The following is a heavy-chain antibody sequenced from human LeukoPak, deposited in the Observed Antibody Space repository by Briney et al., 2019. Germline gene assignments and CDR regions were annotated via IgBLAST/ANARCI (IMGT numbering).Heavy chain of an antibody. D-gene: IGHD4-17*01. V-gene: IGHV4-39*01. CDR2: IYYSGRT. CDR3: ARRIDYGDGNWFDP. CDR1: GGSISSSSYY. J-gene: IGHJ5*02. Sequence: PSETLSLTCTVSGGSISSSSYYWGWIRQPPGKGLEWIGSIYYSGRTYYNPSLKSRVTISVDTSKNQFSLKLSSVTAADTAVYYCARRIDYGDGNWFDPWGQGTLVTVSS.